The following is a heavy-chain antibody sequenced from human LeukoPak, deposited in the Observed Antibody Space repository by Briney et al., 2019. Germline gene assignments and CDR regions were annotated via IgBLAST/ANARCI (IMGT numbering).Heavy chain of an antibody. V-gene: IGHV4-59*01. J-gene: IGHJ4*02. Sequence: PSETLSLTCAVYGGSFSGYYWSWIRQPPGKGLEWIGYIYYSGSTNYNPSLKSRVTISVDTSKNQFSLKLSSVTAADTAVYYCARSWWGGYYRFDYWGQGTLVTVSS. CDR2: IYYSGST. D-gene: IGHD3-3*01. CDR1: GGSFSGYY. CDR3: ARSWWGGYYRFDY.